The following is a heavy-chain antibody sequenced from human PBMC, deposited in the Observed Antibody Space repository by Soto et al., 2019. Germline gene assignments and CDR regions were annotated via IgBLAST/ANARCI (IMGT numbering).Heavy chain of an antibody. CDR1: GYTFTSYG. D-gene: IGHD2-15*01. CDR2: ISAYNGNT. V-gene: IGHV1-18*01. Sequence: ASVKVSCKASGYTFTSYGISWVRQAPGQGLEWMGWISAYNGNTNYAQKLQGRVTMTTDTSTSTAYMELRSLRSDDTAVSYCARVSGYCIGGSCYYYPEGMDAWGQGTRVTGSS. J-gene: IGHJ6*02. CDR3: ARVSGYCIGGSCYYYPEGMDA.